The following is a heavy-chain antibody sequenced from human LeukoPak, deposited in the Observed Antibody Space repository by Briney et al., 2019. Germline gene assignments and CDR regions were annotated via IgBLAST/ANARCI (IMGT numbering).Heavy chain of an antibody. Sequence: GGSLRLSCAASGFTFSSYSMNWVRQAPGKGLEWVSSISSSSSYIYYADSVKGRFTISRDNAKNSLYLQMNSLRAEDTAVYYCARVLFIAAAGTLDYWGQGTLVTVSS. CDR2: ISSSSSYI. V-gene: IGHV3-21*01. J-gene: IGHJ4*02. CDR3: ARVLFIAAAGTLDY. CDR1: GFTFSSYS. D-gene: IGHD6-13*01.